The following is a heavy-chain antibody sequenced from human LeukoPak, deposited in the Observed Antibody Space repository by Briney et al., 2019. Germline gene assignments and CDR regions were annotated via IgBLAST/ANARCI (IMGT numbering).Heavy chain of an antibody. D-gene: IGHD3-22*01. CDR2: ISGSGDNT. CDR3: AKAYDNSGYILRHSDY. V-gene: IGHV3-23*01. CDR1: GFTFSSYG. J-gene: IGHJ4*02. Sequence: GGSLRLSCAASGFTFSSYGMNWVRQAPGKGLEWVSGISGSGDNTYYADSVKGHFAISRDNSKNTLYLQMNSLRVEDTAVYFCAKAYDNSGYILRHSDYWGQGTLVTVSS.